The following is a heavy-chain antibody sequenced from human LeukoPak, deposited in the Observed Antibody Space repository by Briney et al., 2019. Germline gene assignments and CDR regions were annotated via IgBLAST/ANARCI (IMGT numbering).Heavy chain of an antibody. Sequence: SETLSLTCAVYGGSFSGYYWSWIRQPPGKGLEWIGEINHSGSTNYNPSLKSRVTISVDTSKNQFSLKLSSVTAADTAVYYCAISYGGLDYWGQETLVTVSS. CDR3: AISYGGLDY. D-gene: IGHD4-23*01. J-gene: IGHJ4*02. CDR2: INHSGST. CDR1: GGSFSGYY. V-gene: IGHV4-34*01.